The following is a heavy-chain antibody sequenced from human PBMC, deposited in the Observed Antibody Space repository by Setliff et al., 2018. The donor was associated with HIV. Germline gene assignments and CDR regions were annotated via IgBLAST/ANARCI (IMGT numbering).Heavy chain of an antibody. Sequence: SETLSLTCTVSGGSISSGSYYWSWIRQPAGKGLEWIGSIYNSGTTYYNPSLKSRVTMSVDTSKNQFSLKLSSATAADTAVYYCARVPIVAVVTATPPAFDIWGQGTMVTVSS. J-gene: IGHJ3*02. CDR2: IYNSGTT. V-gene: IGHV4-39*07. D-gene: IGHD2-15*01. CDR3: ARVPIVAVVTATPPAFDI. CDR1: GGSISSGSYY.